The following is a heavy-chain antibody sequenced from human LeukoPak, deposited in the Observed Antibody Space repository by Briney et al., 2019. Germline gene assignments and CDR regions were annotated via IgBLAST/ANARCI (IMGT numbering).Heavy chain of an antibody. CDR1: GFTFSSYA. Sequence: QSGGSLRLSCAASGFTFSSYAMSWVRQAPGKGLEWVSAISGSGGSTYYADSVKGRFTISRDNFKNTLYLQMNSLRAEDTAVYYCAKDDDTFGVVQYFDYWGQGTLVTVSS. CDR3: AKDDDTFGVVQYFDY. D-gene: IGHD3-3*01. CDR2: ISGSGGST. J-gene: IGHJ4*02. V-gene: IGHV3-23*01.